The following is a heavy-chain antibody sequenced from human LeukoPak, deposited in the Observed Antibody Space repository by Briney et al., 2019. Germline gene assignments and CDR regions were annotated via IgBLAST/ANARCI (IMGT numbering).Heavy chain of an antibody. Sequence: ASVKVSXKASGYTFTGYYMHWVRQAPGQGLEWMGRIDPNSGGTNYAQKFQGRVTMTRDTSISTAYMELSRLRSDDTAVYYCAASSYYYDSGGYYVDYWGQGTLVTVSS. J-gene: IGHJ4*02. V-gene: IGHV1-2*06. CDR3: AASSYYYDSGGYYVDY. CDR2: IDPNSGGT. D-gene: IGHD3-22*01. CDR1: GYTFTGYY.